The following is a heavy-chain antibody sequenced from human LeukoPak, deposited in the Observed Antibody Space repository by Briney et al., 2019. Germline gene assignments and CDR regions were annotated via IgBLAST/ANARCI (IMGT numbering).Heavy chain of an antibody. Sequence: GGSLRLSCAASGFTFSSYAMSWVRQAPWKGLEWVSAISGSGGSTYYADSVRGRFTISRDNSKNTLYLQMNSLRAEDTAVYYCARDSSVPGYWGQGTLVTVSS. J-gene: IGHJ4*02. CDR2: ISGSGGST. D-gene: IGHD2-2*01. CDR1: GFTFSSYA. CDR3: ARDSSVPGY. V-gene: IGHV3-23*01.